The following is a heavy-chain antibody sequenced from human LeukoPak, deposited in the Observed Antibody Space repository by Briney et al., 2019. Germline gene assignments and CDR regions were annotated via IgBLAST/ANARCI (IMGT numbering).Heavy chain of an antibody. CDR3: ARVEVGATTLAHAFDI. CDR1: GVSISSYY. CDR2: IYHSGST. V-gene: IGHV4-38-2*02. Sequence: SETLSLTCTVSGVSISSYYWSWIRQPPGKGLEWIGSIYHSGSTYYNPSLKSRVTISVDTSKNQFSLKLSSVTAADTAVYYCARVEVGATTLAHAFDIWGQGTMVTVSS. J-gene: IGHJ3*02. D-gene: IGHD1-26*01.